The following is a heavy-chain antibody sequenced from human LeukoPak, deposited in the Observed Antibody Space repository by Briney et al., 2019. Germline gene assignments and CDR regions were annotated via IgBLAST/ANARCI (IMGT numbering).Heavy chain of an antibody. V-gene: IGHV3-49*04. Sequence: GGSLRLSCAASGFTFSSYAMGWVRQAPGKGLEWVGFIRSKAYGGTTEYAASVKGRFTISRDDSKSIAYLQMNSLKTEDTAVYYCTKDQTPFYWGQGTLVTVSS. CDR1: GFTFSSYA. CDR2: IRSKAYGGTT. CDR3: TKDQTPFY. J-gene: IGHJ4*02.